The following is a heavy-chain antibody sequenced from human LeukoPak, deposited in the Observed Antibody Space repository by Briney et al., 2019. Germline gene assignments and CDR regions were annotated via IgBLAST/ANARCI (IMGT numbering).Heavy chain of an antibody. Sequence: GGSLRLSCVASGFTFSNFAMSWVRQAPGKGLEWVSSISGSGGSTYYADSVKGRFPISRDNSKNTLYLQMNDLGTDDTAVYYCARDNYYGSGSYTAYWGQGTLVTVSS. CDR3: ARDNYYGSGSYTAY. V-gene: IGHV3-23*01. J-gene: IGHJ4*02. CDR1: GFTFSNFA. D-gene: IGHD3-10*01. CDR2: ISGSGGST.